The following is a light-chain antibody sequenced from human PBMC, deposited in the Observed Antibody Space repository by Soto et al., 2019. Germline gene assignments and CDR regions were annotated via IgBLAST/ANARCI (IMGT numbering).Light chain of an antibody. V-gene: IGKV1-5*01. CDR3: QQYYMYCS. CDR1: QNINAC. CDR2: RAS. Sequence: DIQMTQSPSTLSASVGDRVTITCRASQNINACLAWYQQRPGEAPNLLIYRASSLESGVPSRFSGIGSGTEFTLTISSLQPDDFATYYCQQYYMYCSFAGGAKVDIK. J-gene: IGKJ4*02.